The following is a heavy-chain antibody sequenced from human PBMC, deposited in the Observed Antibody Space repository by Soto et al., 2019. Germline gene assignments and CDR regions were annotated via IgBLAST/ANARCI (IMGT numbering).Heavy chain of an antibody. CDR3: VRARSTDSRPDY. V-gene: IGHV3-21*01. D-gene: IGHD3-22*01. CDR1: GFTFSLYS. Sequence: GGSLRLSCAASGFTFSLYSMIWVRQAPGKGLEWVASITSSSSYIYYEDSLKGRFTISRDNAKNSLFLQLDSLRAEDTAVYFCVRARSTDSRPDYWGQGTLVTVSA. J-gene: IGHJ4*02. CDR2: ITSSSSYI.